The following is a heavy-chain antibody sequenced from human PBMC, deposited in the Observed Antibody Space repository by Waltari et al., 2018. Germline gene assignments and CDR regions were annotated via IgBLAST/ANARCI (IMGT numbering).Heavy chain of an antibody. CDR2: IYHSGST. D-gene: IGHD3-10*01. V-gene: IGHV4-38-2*01. CDR3: ARGSTMVQGVPNWFDP. Sequence: VPLQESGPGLVTPSETLPLTCAVSGYSIRSGYYWGWIRQPPGKGLEWIGSIYHSGSTYYNPSHKSRVTISVDTSKNQFSLKRSSVTAADTAVYYGARGSTMVQGVPNWFDPWGQGTLVTVSS. J-gene: IGHJ5*02. CDR1: GYSIRSGYY.